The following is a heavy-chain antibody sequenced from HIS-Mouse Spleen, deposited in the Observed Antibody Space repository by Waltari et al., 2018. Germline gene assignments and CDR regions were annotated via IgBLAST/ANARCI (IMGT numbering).Heavy chain of an antibody. J-gene: IGHJ3*02. CDR3: ANRFAIAARTFDI. CDR2: IYYSGST. V-gene: IGHV4-39*07. CDR1: GGSISSSSYY. D-gene: IGHD6-6*01. Sequence: QLQLQESGPGLVKPSETLSLTCTVSGGSISSSSYYWGWIRQPPGKGLEWIGSIYYSGSTYYNPSLKSRVTISVDTSKNQFSLKLSSVTAADTAVYYCANRFAIAARTFDIWGQGTMVTVSS.